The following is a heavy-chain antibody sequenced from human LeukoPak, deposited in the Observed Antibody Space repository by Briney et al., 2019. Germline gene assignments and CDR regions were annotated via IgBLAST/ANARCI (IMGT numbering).Heavy chain of an antibody. V-gene: IGHV3-23*01. CDR2: ISVSGRST. J-gene: IGHJ4*02. D-gene: IGHD5-24*01. Sequence: RGSLRLSCAASEFTFSSYAMSWVARAPGGGVECVSAISVSGRSTYYADSVKGRFTISRDTSKTTPYLQMNSLRAEATALYYCAKRDGYNSNPLKDWGQGTLVTVSS. CDR3: AKRDGYNSNPLKD. CDR1: EFTFSSYA.